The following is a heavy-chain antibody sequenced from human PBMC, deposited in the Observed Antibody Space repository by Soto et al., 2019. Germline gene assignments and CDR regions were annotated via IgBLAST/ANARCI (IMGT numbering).Heavy chain of an antibody. Sequence: GGSLRLSCAASGFTFSSYGMHWVRQAPGKGLEWVAVIWYDGSNKYYADSVKGRFTISRDNSKNTLYLQMNSLRAEDTAVYYCGIAARRLAGDYWGQGTLVTVSS. CDR2: IWYDGSNK. CDR3: GIAARRLAGDY. CDR1: GFTFSSYG. J-gene: IGHJ4*02. D-gene: IGHD6-6*01. V-gene: IGHV3-33*01.